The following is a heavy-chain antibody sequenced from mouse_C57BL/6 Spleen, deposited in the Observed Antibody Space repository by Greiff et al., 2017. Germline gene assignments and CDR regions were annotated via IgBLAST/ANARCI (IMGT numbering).Heavy chain of an antibody. CDR1: GYTFTNYW. V-gene: IGHV1-63*01. D-gene: IGHD3-3*01. CDR2: IYPGGGYT. CDR3: ARGGQDAMDY. Sequence: QVQLKESGAELVRPGTSVKMSCKASGYTFTNYWIGWAKQRPGHGLEWIGDIYPGGGYTNYSEKFKGKATLTADKSSSTAYMQFSSLTSEDSAIYYCARGGQDAMDYWGQGTSVTVSS. J-gene: IGHJ4*01.